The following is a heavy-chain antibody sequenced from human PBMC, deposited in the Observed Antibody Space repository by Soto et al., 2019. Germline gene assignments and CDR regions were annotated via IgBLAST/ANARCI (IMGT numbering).Heavy chain of an antibody. D-gene: IGHD6-19*01. J-gene: IGHJ3*02. V-gene: IGHV3-30*18. CDR3: AKDRDSSGWYRFHFDAFDI. CDR2: ISYDGSNK. Sequence: GGSLRLSCAASRCTVSSYGMHWFRQAPGKGLEWVAVISYDGSNKYYADSVKGRFTISRDNSKNTLYLQMNSLRAEDTAVYYCAKDRDSSGWYRFHFDAFDIWGQGTMVTVSS. CDR1: RCTVSSYG.